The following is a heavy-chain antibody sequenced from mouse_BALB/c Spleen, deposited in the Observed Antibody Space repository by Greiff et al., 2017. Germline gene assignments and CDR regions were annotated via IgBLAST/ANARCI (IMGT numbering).Heavy chain of an antibody. CDR2: ISSGGSYT. D-gene: IGHD2-4*01. CDR1: GFTFSSYA. Sequence: EVQGVESGGGLVKPGGSLKLSCAASGFTFSSYAMSWVRQSPEKRLEWVAEISSGGSYTYYPDTVTGRFTISRDNAKNTLYLEMSSLRSEDTAMYYCARESTMITTGFAYWGQGTLVTVSA. V-gene: IGHV5-9-4*01. CDR3: ARESTMITTGFAY. J-gene: IGHJ3*01.